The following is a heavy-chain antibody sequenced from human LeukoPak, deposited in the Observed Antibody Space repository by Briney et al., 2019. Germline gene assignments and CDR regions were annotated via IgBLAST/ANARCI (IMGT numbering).Heavy chain of an antibody. CDR1: GFTFDNYA. J-gene: IGHJ4*02. D-gene: IGHD6-19*01. V-gene: IGHV3-9*01. Sequence: GGSLRLSCAASGFTFDNYAMHWVRQAPGKGLEWLSIISWNSGYIGYADSVKGRFTISRDNAKKSLDLQMNTLRAEDTAFYYCAKVRGTYSSGYFFDYWGQGTLVTVSS. CDR3: AKVRGTYSSGYFFDY. CDR2: ISWNSGYI.